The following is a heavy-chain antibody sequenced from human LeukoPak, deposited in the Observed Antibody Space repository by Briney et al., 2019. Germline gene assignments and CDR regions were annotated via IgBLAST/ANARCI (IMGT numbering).Heavy chain of an antibody. CDR2: IKSKTDGGTT. V-gene: IGHV3-15*01. D-gene: IGHD5-12*01. CDR3: TTGGYGGQFDY. J-gene: IGHJ4*02. Sequence: GGSLRLWCAASGFAFSNAWMSWVRQAPGKGLEWVGRIKSKTDGGTTDYAAPVKGRFTISRDDSKNTLYLQMNSLKTEDTAVYYCTTGGYGGQFDYWGQGTLVTVSS. CDR1: GFAFSNAW.